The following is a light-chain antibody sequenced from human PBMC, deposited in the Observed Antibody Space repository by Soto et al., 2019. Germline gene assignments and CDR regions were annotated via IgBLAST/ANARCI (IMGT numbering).Light chain of an antibody. Sequence: DIQMTQSPSTLSASVGDRVTITCRASQSISSWLAWYQQKPGKAPKLLIQKASNLESGVPSRFSGSGSGTEFTLTISSLQPDDFATYYCQQYNSDSPPTFGQGTKVDIK. V-gene: IGKV1-5*03. J-gene: IGKJ1*01. CDR3: QQYNSDSPPT. CDR2: KAS. CDR1: QSISSW.